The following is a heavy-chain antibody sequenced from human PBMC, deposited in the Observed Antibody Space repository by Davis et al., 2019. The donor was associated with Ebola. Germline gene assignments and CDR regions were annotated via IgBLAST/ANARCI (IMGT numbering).Heavy chain of an antibody. Sequence: GGSLRLSCAASGFTFDDYAMHWVRQAPGKGLEWVSGISWNSGSIGYADSVKGRFTISRDNAKNSLYLQMNSLRAEDTALYYYAKDIRALRAFDIWGQGTMVTVSS. V-gene: IGHV3-9*01. CDR1: GFTFDDYA. J-gene: IGHJ3*02. CDR2: ISWNSGSI. CDR3: AKDIRALRAFDI. D-gene: IGHD3-3*02.